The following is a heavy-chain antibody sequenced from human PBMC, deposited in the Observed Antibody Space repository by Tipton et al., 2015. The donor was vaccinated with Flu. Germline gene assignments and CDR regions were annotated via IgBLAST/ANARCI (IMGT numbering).Heavy chain of an antibody. J-gene: IGHJ4*02. CDR2: ISAYTDNR. CDR3: ARDMPQGVVIIPPAKRFDF. Sequence: QLVQPGAEVKKPGASVKVSCKTSGYSFNTYGISWVRQAPGQGLEWMGWISAYTDNRNYAQRFQGRVAMTTDTSTSTAFMELRSLRSDDTAVYYCARDMPQGVVIIPPAKRFDFWGQGTLVTVSS. CDR1: GYSFNTYG. V-gene: IGHV1-18*01. D-gene: IGHD3-3*01.